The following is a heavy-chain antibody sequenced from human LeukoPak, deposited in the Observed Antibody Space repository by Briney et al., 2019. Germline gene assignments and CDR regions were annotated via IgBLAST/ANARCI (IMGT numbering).Heavy chain of an antibody. J-gene: IGHJ4*02. CDR1: GFAFSGYA. Sequence: GGSLRLSCTVSGFAFSGYAMSWVRQAPGKGPEWVSSIGARGDVTYSADSVKGRFTISRDNSKRTLFLQMNSLRAEDTAVYYCAKVHYTASFPGSFPGRNYFDSWGQGSLVTVST. D-gene: IGHD1-26*01. CDR2: IGARGDVT. CDR3: AKVHYTASFPGSFPGRNYFDS. V-gene: IGHV3-23*01.